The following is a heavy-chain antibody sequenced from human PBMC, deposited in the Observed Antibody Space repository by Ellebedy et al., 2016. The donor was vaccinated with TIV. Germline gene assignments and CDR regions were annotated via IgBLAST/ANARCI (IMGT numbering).Heavy chain of an antibody. Sequence: SLRLSXAASGFTFDDYAMHWVRQAPGKGLEWVSGISWRGHYIGYADSVRGRFTISRGNAKNSLYLQMNSLRIEDTAVYYCTKDLLRGIWGGSGRDYWGQGTLVTVSS. D-gene: IGHD7-27*01. J-gene: IGHJ4*02. V-gene: IGHV3-9*01. CDR3: TKDLLRGIWGGSGRDY. CDR2: ISWRGHYI. CDR1: GFTFDDYA.